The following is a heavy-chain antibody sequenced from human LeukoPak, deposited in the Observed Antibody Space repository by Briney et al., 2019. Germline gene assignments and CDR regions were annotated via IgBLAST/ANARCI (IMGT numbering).Heavy chain of an antibody. J-gene: IGHJ1*01. CDR3: ARGVPYYDILTGYYTGNHSEYFQH. V-gene: IGHV1-18*01. CDR1: GRTFTSYG. D-gene: IGHD3-9*01. Sequence: GASVNVSCKASGRTFTSYGISWVRQAPGQGLEWMGWISAYNGNTNYAQKLQGRVTMTTDTSTSTAYMELRNLRSDDTAVYYCARGVPYYDILTGYYTGNHSEYFQHWGQGTLVTVSS. CDR2: ISAYNGNT.